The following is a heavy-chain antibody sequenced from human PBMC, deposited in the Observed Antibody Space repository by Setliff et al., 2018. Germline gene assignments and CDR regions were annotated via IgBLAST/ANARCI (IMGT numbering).Heavy chain of an antibody. Sequence: TLSLTCTVSDDSFTSSRYYWGWIRQAPGSGLEWIGSISYSGTPYYNASVESRVTISIDTSRNQFPLELRSVTVADTATYYCVRPGGTTVVARHFDYWGSGILVTVSS. D-gene: IGHD2-15*01. CDR2: ISYSGTP. J-gene: IGHJ4*01. CDR1: DDSFTSSRYY. V-gene: IGHV4-39*01. CDR3: VRPGGTTVVARHFDY.